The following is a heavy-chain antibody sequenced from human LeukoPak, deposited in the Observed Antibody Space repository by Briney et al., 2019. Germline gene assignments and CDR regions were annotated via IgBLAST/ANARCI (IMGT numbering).Heavy chain of an antibody. J-gene: IGHJ4*02. V-gene: IGHV4-30-4*08. CDR2: IYYSGST. CDR3: ARGTLSTHDY. Sequence: PSETLSLTCTVSDVSISSSTYYWSWIRQPPGKGLEWIGYIYYSGSTYYNPSLKSRVTISVDTSKNQFSLKLSSVTAADTAVYYCARGTLSTHDYWGQGTLVTVSS. CDR1: DVSISSSTYY. D-gene: IGHD2-2*01.